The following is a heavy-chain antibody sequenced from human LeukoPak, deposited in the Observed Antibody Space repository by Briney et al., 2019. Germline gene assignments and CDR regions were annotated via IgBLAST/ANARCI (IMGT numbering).Heavy chain of an antibody. CDR1: GFTFTAYY. V-gene: IGHV1-2*02. Sequence: ASVKVSCNASGFTFTAYYIHWVRHAPGQGLEWMGYINPHSGGTSSLQKFQGRVTMTTDTSISAAYMELRSLISDDTAMYYCVREGNELLSKNFDDWGQGTLVTVS. J-gene: IGHJ4*02. CDR2: INPHSGGT. D-gene: IGHD2-21*02. CDR3: VREGNELLSKNFDD.